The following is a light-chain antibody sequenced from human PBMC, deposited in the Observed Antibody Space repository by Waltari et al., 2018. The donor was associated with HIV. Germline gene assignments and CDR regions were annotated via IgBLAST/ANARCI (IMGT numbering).Light chain of an antibody. CDR3: MQPLQTPWT. CDR1: QSLLHSNGYTH. V-gene: IGKV2-28*01. J-gene: IGKJ1*01. Sequence: DIVMTQSPLSLPVTPGEPASISCRSSQSLLHSNGYTHLDCYLQKPGQSPQLLIYLGSNRASGVPERFSGSGSGTNFTLRIGRVAAEDVGVYYCMQPLQTPWTFGQGTKVEIK. CDR2: LGS.